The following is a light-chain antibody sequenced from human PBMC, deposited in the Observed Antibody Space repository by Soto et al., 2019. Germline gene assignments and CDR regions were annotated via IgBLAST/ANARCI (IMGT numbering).Light chain of an antibody. CDR1: SSNIGAGYD. V-gene: IGLV1-40*01. CDR2: GNS. Sequence: QAVLTQPPSVSGAPGQRVTISCTGSSSNIGAGYDVHWYQQLPGTAPKLLIYGNSNRPSGVPDRFSGSKSGTSASLAITGLQAEDEADDYCQSYASSLSVVFGGGTKVTVL. J-gene: IGLJ2*01. CDR3: QSYASSLSVV.